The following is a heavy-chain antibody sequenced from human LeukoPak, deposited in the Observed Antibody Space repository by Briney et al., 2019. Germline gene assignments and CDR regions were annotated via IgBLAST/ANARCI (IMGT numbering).Heavy chain of an antibody. CDR1: GYTFTSYG. CDR3: ARVWRYGSGSYIPDY. D-gene: IGHD3-10*01. CDR2: ISAYNGST. V-gene: IGHV1-18*01. J-gene: IGHJ4*02. Sequence: ASVKVSCKASGYTFTSYGISWVRQAPGQGLEWMGWISAYNGSTNYAQKLQGRVTMTTDTSTSTAYMELRSLRSDDTAVYYCARVWRYGSGSYIPDYWGQGTLVTVSS.